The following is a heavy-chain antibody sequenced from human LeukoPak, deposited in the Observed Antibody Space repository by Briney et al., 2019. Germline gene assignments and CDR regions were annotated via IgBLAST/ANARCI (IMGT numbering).Heavy chain of an antibody. CDR2: ISSSSSYI. V-gene: IGHV3-21*01. CDR3: ARATYSGSYYSAFDI. D-gene: IGHD1-26*01. Sequence: XEXVXSISSSSSYIYYADSVKGRFTISRDNAKNSLYLQMNSLRAEDTAVYYCARATYSGSYYSAFDIWGQGTMVTVSS. J-gene: IGHJ3*02.